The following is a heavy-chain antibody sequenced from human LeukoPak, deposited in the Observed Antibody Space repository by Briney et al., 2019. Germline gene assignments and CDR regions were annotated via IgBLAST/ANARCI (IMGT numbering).Heavy chain of an antibody. CDR2: IYYTGST. V-gene: IGHV4-59*01. D-gene: IGHD3-16*01. CDR1: GGSIRSYY. CDR3: ASDPWAQPSQDAFDI. Sequence: SETLSLTCTVSGGSIRSYYWSWIRQPPGKGLEWIGYIYYTGSTNYNPSLKSRVTISVDTSKNQFSLKLSSVTAADTAVYYCASDPWAQPSQDAFDIWGEGTMVTVSS. J-gene: IGHJ3*02.